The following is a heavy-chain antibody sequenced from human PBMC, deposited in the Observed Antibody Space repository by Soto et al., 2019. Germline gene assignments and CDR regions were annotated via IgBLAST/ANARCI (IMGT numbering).Heavy chain of an antibody. CDR1: GGSISSGGYY. CDR3: AREGGILGATAADY. V-gene: IGHV4-31*03. D-gene: IGHD1-26*01. CDR2: IYYSGST. Sequence: QVQLQESGPGLVKPSQTLSLTCTVSGGSISSGGYYWSWIRQHTGKGLEWIGYIYYSGSTYYNPSLKSRGIISVDTYKNHISLKLSCVPASDTAVYYCAREGGILGATAADYWGQGALVTVSS. J-gene: IGHJ4*02.